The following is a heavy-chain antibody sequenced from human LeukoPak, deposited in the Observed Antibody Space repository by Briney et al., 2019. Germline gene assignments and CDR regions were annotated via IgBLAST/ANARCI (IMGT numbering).Heavy chain of an antibody. V-gene: IGHV3-9*03. D-gene: IGHD3-3*01. CDR3: AKDRTIFGVVSQLDAFDI. CDR2: ISWNSGSI. CDR1: GFTFDDYA. J-gene: IGHJ3*02. Sequence: PGGSLRLSCAASGFTFDDYAMHWVRQAPGKGLEWVSGISWNSGSIGYADSVKGRFTISRDNAKNSLYLQMNSLRAEDMALYYCAKDRTIFGVVSQLDAFDIWGQGTMVTVSS.